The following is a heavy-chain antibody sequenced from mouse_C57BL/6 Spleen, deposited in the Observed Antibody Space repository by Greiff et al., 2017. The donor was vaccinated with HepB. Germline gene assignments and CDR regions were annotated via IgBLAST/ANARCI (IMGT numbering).Heavy chain of an antibody. J-gene: IGHJ4*01. CDR1: GYTFTSYD. V-gene: IGHV1-85*01. Sequence: QVQLQQSGPELVKPGASVKLSCKASGYTFTSYDINWVKPRPGPGLEWIGWIYPRDGSTKYNEKFKGKATLTVDTASSTAYMELHSLPSEASAVYFWAGGAMDYWGQGTSVTVSS. CDR3: AGGAMDY. CDR2: IYPRDGST.